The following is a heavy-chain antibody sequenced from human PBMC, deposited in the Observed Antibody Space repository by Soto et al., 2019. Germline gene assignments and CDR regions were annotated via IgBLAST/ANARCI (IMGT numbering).Heavy chain of an antibody. CDR1: GYSFTSYW. CDR2: IDPSDSYT. CDR3: ARHDISGYYYDAFDI. D-gene: IGHD3-22*01. Sequence: PGESLKISCKGSGYSFTSYWISWVRQMPGKGLEWMGRIDPSDSYTNYSPSFQGHVTISADKSISTAYLQWSSLKASDTAMYYCARHDISGYYYDAFDIWGQGTMVTVSS. J-gene: IGHJ3*02. V-gene: IGHV5-10-1*01.